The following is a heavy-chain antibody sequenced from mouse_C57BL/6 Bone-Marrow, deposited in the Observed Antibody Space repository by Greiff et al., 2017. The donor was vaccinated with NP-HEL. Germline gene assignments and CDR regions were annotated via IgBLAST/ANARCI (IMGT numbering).Heavy chain of an antibody. D-gene: IGHD1-1*01. CDR1: GFNIKDDY. CDR2: IDPENGDT. Sequence: VQLQQSGAELVRPGASVKLSCTASGFNIKDDYMHWVKQRPEQGLEWIGWIDPENGDTEYASKFQGKATITADTSSNTAYLQLSSLTSEDTAVYYCTTWGYYYGSSIAYGGQGTVVTVSA. J-gene: IGHJ3*01. CDR3: TTWGYYYGSSIAY. V-gene: IGHV14-4*01.